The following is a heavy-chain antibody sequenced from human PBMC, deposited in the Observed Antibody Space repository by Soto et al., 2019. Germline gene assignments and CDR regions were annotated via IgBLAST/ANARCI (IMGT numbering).Heavy chain of an antibody. CDR3: ARDLNGIAVAGNDDAFDI. Sequence: QVQLQESGPGLVKPSQTLSLTCTVSGGSISSGGYYWSWIRQHPGKGLEWIGYIYYSGSTYYNPSLKSRVTISVDTSKNQSSLKLSSVTAADTAVYYCARDLNGIAVAGNDDAFDIWGQGTMVTVSS. V-gene: IGHV4-31*03. D-gene: IGHD6-19*01. J-gene: IGHJ3*02. CDR1: GGSISSGGYY. CDR2: IYYSGST.